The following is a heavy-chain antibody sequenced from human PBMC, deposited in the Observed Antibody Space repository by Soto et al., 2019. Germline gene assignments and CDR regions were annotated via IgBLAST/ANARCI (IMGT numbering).Heavy chain of an antibody. V-gene: IGHV4-31*03. D-gene: IGHD4-17*01. Sequence: SETLSLTCTVSGGSISSGVYYWSWIRQHPGKGLEWIGYIYYSGSTYYNPSLKSRVTISVDTSKNQFSLKLSSVTAADTAVYYCARGTNDYGDYMDYFDYWGQGTLVTVSS. CDR2: IYYSGST. J-gene: IGHJ4*02. CDR1: GGSISSGVYY. CDR3: ARGTNDYGDYMDYFDY.